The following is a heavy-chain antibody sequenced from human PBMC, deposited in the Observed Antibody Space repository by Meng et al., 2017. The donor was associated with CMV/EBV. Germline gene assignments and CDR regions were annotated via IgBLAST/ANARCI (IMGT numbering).Heavy chain of an antibody. CDR2: IRSKANSYAT. J-gene: IGHJ4*02. D-gene: IGHD2-2*02. Sequence: GEFLKISCAASGFTFSGSAMHWVRQASGKGLEWVGRIRSKANSYATAYAASVKGRFTISRDDSKNTAYLQMNSLKTEDTAVYYGNAAIGDYSSDYGGQGTLVTVSS. CDR3: NAAIGDYSSDY. CDR1: GFTFSGSA. V-gene: IGHV3-73*01.